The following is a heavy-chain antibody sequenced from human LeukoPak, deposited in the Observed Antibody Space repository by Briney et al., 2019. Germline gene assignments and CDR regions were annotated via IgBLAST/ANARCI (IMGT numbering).Heavy chain of an antibody. J-gene: IGHJ6*02. CDR3: AKSDGLHPSYGMDV. CDR2: VSSNGGSI. V-gene: IGHV3-64*01. Sequence: GGSLRLSCAASGFTFSSYAMHWVRQAPGQGLEYVSGVSSNGGSIYYAKSVKGRFTISGDNSKKTLYLQMGSLRGEDMAVYYCAKSDGLHPSYGMDVWGQGTTVTVSS. D-gene: IGHD5-24*01. CDR1: GFTFSSYA.